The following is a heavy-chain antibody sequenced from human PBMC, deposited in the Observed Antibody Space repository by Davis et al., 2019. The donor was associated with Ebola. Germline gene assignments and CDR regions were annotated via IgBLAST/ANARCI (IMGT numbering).Heavy chain of an antibody. CDR2: ISSSGSTI. D-gene: IGHD3-3*01. J-gene: IGHJ6*02. CDR1: GFTFSSYE. Sequence: GESLKISCAASGFTFSSYEMNWVRQAPGKGLEWVSYISSSGSTIYYADSVKGRFTISRDNAKNSLYLQMNSLSAEDTAVYYCSRTGAYGFWSGYYYYYYGMDVWGQGTTVTVSS. V-gene: IGHV3-48*03. CDR3: SRTGAYGFWSGYYYYYYGMDV.